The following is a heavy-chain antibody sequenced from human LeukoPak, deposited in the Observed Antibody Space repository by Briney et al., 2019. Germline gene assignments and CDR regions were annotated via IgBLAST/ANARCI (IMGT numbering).Heavy chain of an antibody. J-gene: IGHJ5*02. CDR2: ISSSSSYI. CDR1: GFTFSSYS. V-gene: IGHV3-21*04. Sequence: GGSLRLSCAASGFTFSSYSMNWVRQAPGKGLEWVSSISSSSSYIYYADSVKGRFTISRDNAKNSLYLQMNSLRAEDTAVYYCARGRKEYCSSTSCYSWFDPWGQGTLVTVSS. D-gene: IGHD2-2*02. CDR3: ARGRKEYCSSTSCYSWFDP.